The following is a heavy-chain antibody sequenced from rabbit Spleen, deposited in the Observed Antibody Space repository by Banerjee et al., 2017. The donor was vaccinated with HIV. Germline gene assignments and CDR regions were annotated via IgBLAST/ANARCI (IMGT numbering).Heavy chain of an antibody. D-gene: IGHD4-1*01. V-gene: IGHV1S45*01. CDR3: VREVAAKFNL. CDR1: GFSFSSSYW. J-gene: IGHJ4*01. Sequence: QEQLVESGGGLVQPEGSLTLTCTASGFSFSSSYWMSWVRQAPGKGPEWIGCIYTTGGNTWYANWAKGRFTISKTSSTTVTLQMTSLTAADTATYFCVREVAAKFNLWGPGTLVTVS. CDR2: IYTTGGNT.